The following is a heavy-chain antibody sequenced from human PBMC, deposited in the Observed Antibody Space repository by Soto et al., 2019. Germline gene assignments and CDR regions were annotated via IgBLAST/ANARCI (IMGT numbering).Heavy chain of an antibody. CDR2: IYASRTT. CDR3: ATTLAARGAFDV. J-gene: IGHJ3*01. CDR1: GVSPSIYY. D-gene: IGHD2-15*01. V-gene: IGHV4-4*07. Sequence: TLTSTCSVSGVSPSIYYWTWIRQSAGKGLEWIGRIYASRTTHYNPSLNSRVTMSVDTSRNQFSLKLSSVTATDTALYYCATTLAARGAFDVWGQGTTVTVS.